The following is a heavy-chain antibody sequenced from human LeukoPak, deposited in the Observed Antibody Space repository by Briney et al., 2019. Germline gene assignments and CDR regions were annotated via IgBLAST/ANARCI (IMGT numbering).Heavy chain of an antibody. CDR1: GFTLSSSW. Sequence: GGSLRLSCGASGFTLSSSWMSWVRQAPGKGLEWVANIEQDGSEKYYVDSVKGRFTISRDNAKNSLYLQMNSLRAEDTAIYYCAKAHKESSAWSHWGQGTLVTVSS. D-gene: IGHD6-13*01. CDR3: AKAHKESSAWSH. J-gene: IGHJ4*02. CDR2: IEQDGSEK. V-gene: IGHV3-7*01.